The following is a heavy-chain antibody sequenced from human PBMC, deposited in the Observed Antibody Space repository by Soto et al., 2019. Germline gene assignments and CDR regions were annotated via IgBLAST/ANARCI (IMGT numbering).Heavy chain of an antibody. CDR2: INPSGGST. D-gene: IGHD6-13*01. Sequence: GASVKVSCKASGYTSTSYYMHWVRQAPGQGLEWMGIINPSGGSTSYAQKFQGRVTMTRDTSTSTVYMELSSLRSEDTAVYYCAREGIAAAGTFLKVYYYYGMDVWGQGTTVTGSS. V-gene: IGHV1-46*01. CDR3: AREGIAAAGTFLKVYYYYGMDV. CDR1: GYTSTSYY. J-gene: IGHJ6*02.